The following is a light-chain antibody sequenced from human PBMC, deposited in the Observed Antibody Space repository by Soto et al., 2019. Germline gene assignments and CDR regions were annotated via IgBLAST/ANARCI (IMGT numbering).Light chain of an antibody. CDR3: QQYCSSPWT. V-gene: IGKV3-20*01. J-gene: IGKJ1*01. CDR2: GAS. CDR1: QSVSSSY. Sequence: EIVLTQSPGTLSLSPGERATITCRASQSVSSSYLASYQQKPGQAPRLLIYGASIRATGIPDRFSGGGSATDFILIISRLEPEDFAVYYCQQYCSSPWTFGQGTKVEIK.